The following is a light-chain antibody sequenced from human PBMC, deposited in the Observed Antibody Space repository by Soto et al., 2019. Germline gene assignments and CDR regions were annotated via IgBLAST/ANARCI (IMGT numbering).Light chain of an antibody. J-gene: IGKJ1*01. CDR2: GAS. CDR1: QSVSDY. CDR3: QQYKDWPHT. Sequence: ETLMTQSPATLSASPGERATLSCRASQSVSDYLAWYQQRPGQAPRLLIFGASTRATGFPARFSGSGSGTEFTLTISSLQSEDFAVYYCQQYKDWPHTFGQGTKVDI. V-gene: IGKV3-15*01.